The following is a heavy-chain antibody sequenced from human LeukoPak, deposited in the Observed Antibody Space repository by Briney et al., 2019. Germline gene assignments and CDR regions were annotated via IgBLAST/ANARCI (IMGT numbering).Heavy chain of an antibody. CDR1: GYTFTSYY. Sequence: GASVKVSCKASGYTFTSYYMHWVRQAPGQGLEWMGIINPSGGSTSYAQKFQGRVTMTRNTSISTAYMELSSLRSEDTAVYYCATPLFLRNDAFDIWGQGTTVTVSS. J-gene: IGHJ3*02. CDR2: INPSGGST. V-gene: IGHV1-46*01. CDR3: ATPLFLRNDAFDI. D-gene: IGHD1-14*01.